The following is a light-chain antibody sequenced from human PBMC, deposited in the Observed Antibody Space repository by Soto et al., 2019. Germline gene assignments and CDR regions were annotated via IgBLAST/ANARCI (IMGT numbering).Light chain of an antibody. Sequence: QSALTQPASVSGSPGQSITISCTATSSDVGGYNYVSWYQQHPGKAPKLMIYDVSNRPSGVSNRFSGSKSGNTASLTISGLQAEDEADYYCSSYTSSSTLVVFGGVTKLTVL. CDR2: DVS. J-gene: IGLJ2*01. CDR1: SSDVGGYNY. V-gene: IGLV2-14*01. CDR3: SSYTSSSTLVV.